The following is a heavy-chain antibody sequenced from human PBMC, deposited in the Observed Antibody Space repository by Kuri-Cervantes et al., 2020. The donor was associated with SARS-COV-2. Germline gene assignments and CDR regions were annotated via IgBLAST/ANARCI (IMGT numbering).Heavy chain of an antibody. V-gene: IGHV1-69*05. J-gene: IGHJ6*03. CDR1: GGTFSSYA. CDR2: IIPIFGTA. CDR3: ARGSIAARLYYYYYMDV. D-gene: IGHD6-6*01. Sequence: ASVKVSCKASGGTFSSYAISWVRQAPGQGLEWMGGIIPIFGTANYAQKFQGRVTITTDESTSTAYMELSSLRSEDTAVYYCARGSIAARLYYYYYMDVWGKGTTVTVSS.